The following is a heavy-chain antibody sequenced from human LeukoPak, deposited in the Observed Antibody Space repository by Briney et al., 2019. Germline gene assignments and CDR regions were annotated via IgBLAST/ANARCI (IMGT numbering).Heavy chain of an antibody. CDR1: GFTFSSYR. Sequence: GGSLRLSRASSGFTFSSYRMKCVLQAPGKGQEWVANMKYDGSEKYYVDSVKGRFTISRDNAKNSLYLQMNSLRAEDTAVYYCARDIEAAGLFLDYWGQGTLVTVS. CDR3: ARDIEAAGLFLDY. D-gene: IGHD6-13*01. V-gene: IGHV3-7*01. J-gene: IGHJ4*02. CDR2: MKYDGSEK.